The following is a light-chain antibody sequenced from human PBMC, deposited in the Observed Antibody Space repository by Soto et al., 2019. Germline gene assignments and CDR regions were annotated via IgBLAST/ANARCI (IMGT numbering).Light chain of an antibody. Sequence: EIVLRQSPATLSLSPGERAILSCRASESIRTLLAWYQQKPGHAPRLLIYGASNRATGIPARFSGSGSGADFALTISNLKPEDSAVYYCQQRGNWPPYTFGQGTKLEIK. J-gene: IGKJ2*01. V-gene: IGKV3-11*01. CDR1: ESIRTL. CDR3: QQRGNWPPYT. CDR2: GAS.